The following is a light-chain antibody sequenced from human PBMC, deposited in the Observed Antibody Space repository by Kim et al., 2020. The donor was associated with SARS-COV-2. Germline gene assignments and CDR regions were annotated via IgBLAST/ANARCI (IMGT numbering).Light chain of an antibody. CDR1: NSNIGNDY. J-gene: IGLJ2*01. Sequence: GQKVTISCSGSNSNIGNDYVSWYQQFPGTAPKFLIYDNNKRPSGIPDRFSGSKSGTSATLDITGLQTGDEADYYCGTWDSSLSAVVFGGGTKVTVL. CDR2: DNN. V-gene: IGLV1-51*01. CDR3: GTWDSSLSAVV.